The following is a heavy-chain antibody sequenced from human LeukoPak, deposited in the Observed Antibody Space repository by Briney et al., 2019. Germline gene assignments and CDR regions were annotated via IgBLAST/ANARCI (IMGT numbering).Heavy chain of an antibody. CDR1: GFTFSSYS. CDR3: ARDPQARWFGEFAYYYGMDV. V-gene: IGHV3-48*02. D-gene: IGHD3-10*01. Sequence: PGGSLRLSCAASGFTFSSYSMNWVRQAPGKGLERVSYISSSSSTIYYADSVKGRFTISRDNAKNSLYLQMNSLRDEDTAVYYCARDPQARWFGEFAYYYGMDVWGQGTTVTVSS. CDR2: ISSSSSTI. J-gene: IGHJ6*02.